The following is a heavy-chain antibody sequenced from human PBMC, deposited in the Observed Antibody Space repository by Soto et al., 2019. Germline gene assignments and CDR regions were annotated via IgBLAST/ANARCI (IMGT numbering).Heavy chain of an antibody. D-gene: IGHD3-10*01. CDR3: VKVAGSGGYYDY. CDR2: ISGRGGST. V-gene: IGHV3-23*01. J-gene: IGHJ4*02. Sequence: EVQLLESGGGLVQPGGSLRLSCAASGFTFSSYAMSWVRRAPGKGMEWVSGISGRGGSTFYADSVKGRFTISRDNSKNTLYLQMNSLKVEDTALYYCVKVAGSGGYYDYWGQGTLVTVSS. CDR1: GFTFSSYA.